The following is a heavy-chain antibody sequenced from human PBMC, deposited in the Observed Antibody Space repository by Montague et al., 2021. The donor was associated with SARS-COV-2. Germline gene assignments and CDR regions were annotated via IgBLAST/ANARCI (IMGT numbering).Heavy chain of an antibody. CDR3: ARGGEWSSSSLPDY. J-gene: IGHJ4*02. Sequence: SLRLSCAASGFTFGGYDMNWVRQAPGKGLEWVSAIGIGGDTYYLGSVKGRFIISRENAKNSLYLQMNSLRVGDTAVYYCARGGEWSSSSLPDYCGQGTLVTVSS. V-gene: IGHV3-13*04. CDR2: IGIGGDT. CDR1: GFTFGGYD. D-gene: IGHD6-6*01.